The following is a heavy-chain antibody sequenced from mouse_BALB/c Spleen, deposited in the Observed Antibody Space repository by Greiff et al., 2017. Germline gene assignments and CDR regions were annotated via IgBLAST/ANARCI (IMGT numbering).Heavy chain of an antibody. V-gene: IGHV5-15*02. Sequence: EVKLQESGGGLVQPGGSRKLSCAASGFTFSDYGMAWVRQAPGKGPEWVAFISNLAYSIYYADTVTGRFTISRENAKNTLYLEMSSLRSEDTAMYYCARDYAMDYWGQGTSVTVSS. CDR3: ARDYAMDY. CDR1: GFTFSDYG. J-gene: IGHJ4*01. CDR2: ISNLAYSI.